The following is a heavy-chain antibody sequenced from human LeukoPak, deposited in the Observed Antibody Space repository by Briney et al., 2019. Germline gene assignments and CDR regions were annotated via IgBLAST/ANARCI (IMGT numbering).Heavy chain of an antibody. D-gene: IGHD3-9*01. CDR2: ISSSSSYI. J-gene: IGHJ6*02. V-gene: IGHV3-21*01. Sequence: KAGGSLRLSCAASGFTFSSYSMNWVRQATGKGLEWVSSISSSSSYIYYADSVKGRFTISRDNAKNSLYLQMNSLRAEDTAVYYCAREEEYYDILTGYYGLYYYYGMDVWGQGTTVTVSS. CDR3: AREEEYYDILTGYYGLYYYYGMDV. CDR1: GFTFSSYS.